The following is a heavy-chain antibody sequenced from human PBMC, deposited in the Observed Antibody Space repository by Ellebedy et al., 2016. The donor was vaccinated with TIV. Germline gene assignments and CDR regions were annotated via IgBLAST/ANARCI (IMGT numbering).Heavy chain of an antibody. D-gene: IGHD4-17*01. CDR3: ARRGDSDFDS. CDR2: IHPSDSDT. Sequence: GESLKISCKGSGYSFTSYWISWVRQKPGKGLEWMGRIHPSDSDTDYRPSFRGHVTMSVDKSIIFAFLQWSSLQASDTAMYYCARRGDSDFDSWGQGTVVTVSP. CDR1: GYSFTSYW. J-gene: IGHJ4*02. V-gene: IGHV5-10-1*01.